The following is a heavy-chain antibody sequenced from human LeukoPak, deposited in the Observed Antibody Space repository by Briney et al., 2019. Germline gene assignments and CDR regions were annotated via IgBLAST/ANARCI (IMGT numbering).Heavy chain of an antibody. CDR3: ATGPIAWVSNWYPEPLFDY. CDR2: FDPEDGET. V-gene: IGHV1-24*01. J-gene: IGHJ4*02. D-gene: IGHD6-13*01. CDR1: GYTLTELS. Sequence: ASVKVSCTISGYTLTELSIHWVRQAPGKGLEWMGGFDPEDGETIYAQKFQGRVTMTEDTSTDTAYMELSSLRSEDTAVYYCATGPIAWVSNWYPEPLFDYWGQGTLVTVSS.